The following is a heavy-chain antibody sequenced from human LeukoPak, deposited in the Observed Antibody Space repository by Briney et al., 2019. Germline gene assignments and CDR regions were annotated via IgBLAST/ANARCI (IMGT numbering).Heavy chain of an antibody. D-gene: IGHD3-22*01. CDR2: MSYIGST. V-gene: IGHV4-59*12. CDR1: AGSISSYY. Sequence: PSETLSLTCTVSAGSISSYYWTWIRQFPGKGLEWIAYMSYIGSTNYNPSLRSRVTISIDTSKNQLSLTLTSVTAADTAVYYCASWSTSSYYVTRVDHWGQGTLVTVSS. CDR3: ASWSTSSYYVTRVDH. J-gene: IGHJ4*02.